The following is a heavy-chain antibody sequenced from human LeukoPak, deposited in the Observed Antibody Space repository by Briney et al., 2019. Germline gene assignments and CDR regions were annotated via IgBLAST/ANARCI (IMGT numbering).Heavy chain of an antibody. V-gene: IGHV4-34*01. J-gene: IGHJ3*02. CDR1: GGSFSGYY. Sequence: SETLSLTCAVYGGSFSGYYWSWIRQPPGKGLEWIGEINHSGSTNYNPSLKRRVTISVDPSTNQFSLTLSSVTAADTAVYYCARERLPYYYGSGSPRGGAFDIWGQGTMVTVSS. CDR3: ARERLPYYYGSGSPRGGAFDI. CDR2: INHSGST. D-gene: IGHD3-10*01.